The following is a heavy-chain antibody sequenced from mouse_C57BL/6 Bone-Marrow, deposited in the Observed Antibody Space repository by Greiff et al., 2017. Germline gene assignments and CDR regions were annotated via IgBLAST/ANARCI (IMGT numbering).Heavy chain of an antibody. J-gene: IGHJ1*03. CDR2: IYPGSGST. Sequence: QVQLQQPGAELVKPGASVKMSCKASGYTFTSYWITWVKQRPGQGLEWIGVIYPGSGSTNYNEKFKSKATLTVDTSSSTAYMQLSSLTSEDSSVYYCARYLITTVVAPQYWYFDVWGTGTTVTVSS. D-gene: IGHD1-1*01. CDR3: ARYLITTVVAPQYWYFDV. CDR1: GYTFTSYW. V-gene: IGHV1-55*01.